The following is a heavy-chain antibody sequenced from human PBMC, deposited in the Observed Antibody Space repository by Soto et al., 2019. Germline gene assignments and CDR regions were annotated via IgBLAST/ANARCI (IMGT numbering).Heavy chain of an antibody. CDR1: GGTFSSYA. CDR2: ITPIFGTA. V-gene: IGHV1-69*01. J-gene: IGHJ6*02. Sequence: QVQLVQSGAEVKTPGSSVKVSCKASGGTFSSYAISWVRQAPGQGLEWMGGITPIFGTANYAQKFQGRVTITADESTSTAYMELSSLRSEDTAVYYCARVGSGSYPVGEYYYYGMAVWCQGTTVTVSS. CDR3: ARVGSGSYPVGEYYYYGMAV. D-gene: IGHD1-26*01.